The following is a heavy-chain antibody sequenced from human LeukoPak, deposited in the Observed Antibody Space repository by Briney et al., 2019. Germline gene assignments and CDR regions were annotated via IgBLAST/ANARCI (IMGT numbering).Heavy chain of an antibody. CDR2: IIPIFGSS. V-gene: IGHV1-69*13. CDR1: GGTFSSSA. J-gene: IGHJ3*02. D-gene: IGHD4-17*01. Sequence: ASVKVSCKASGGTFSSSAISWVRQAPGQGLEWLGGIIPIFGSSNYAQNFQDRVTITADESTSTAYMELSSLRSEDTAVYYCASVTTVTTKGHSAFDIWGQGTMVTVSS. CDR3: ASVTTVTTKGHSAFDI.